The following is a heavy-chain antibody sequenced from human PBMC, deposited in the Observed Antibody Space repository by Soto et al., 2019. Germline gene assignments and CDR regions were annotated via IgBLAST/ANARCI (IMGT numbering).Heavy chain of an antibody. CDR1: GYTFTSYA. D-gene: IGHD3-10*01. J-gene: IGHJ6*02. V-gene: IGHV1-3*01. CDR2: INAGNGNT. Sequence: QVQLVQSGAEVKKPGASVKVSCKASGYTFTSYAMHWVRQAPGQRLEWMGWINAGNGNTKYSQKFQGRVTITRDTSAGTAYMELSSLRSEDTAVYYCARTTMVRGVTYYGMDVWGQGTTVTVSS. CDR3: ARTTMVRGVTYYGMDV.